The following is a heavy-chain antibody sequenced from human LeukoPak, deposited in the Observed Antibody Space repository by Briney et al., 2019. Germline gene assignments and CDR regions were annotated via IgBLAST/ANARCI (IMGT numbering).Heavy chain of an antibody. CDR2: IKQDESEK. V-gene: IGHV3-7*01. Sequence: GGSLRLSCAASGFTFSSYGMHWVRQAPGKGLEWVASIKQDESEKYYVESVKGRFTVSRDNAENSLYLQMNSLRAEDTAVYYCARLTSGVTTFVYWGQGTLVTVSS. D-gene: IGHD1-1*01. CDR1: GFTFSSYG. CDR3: ARLTSGVTTFVY. J-gene: IGHJ4*02.